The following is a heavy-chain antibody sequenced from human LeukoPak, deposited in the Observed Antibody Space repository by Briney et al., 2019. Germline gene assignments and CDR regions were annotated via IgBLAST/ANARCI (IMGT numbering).Heavy chain of an antibody. D-gene: IGHD5-12*01. CDR1: GSSINSAGYY. V-gene: IGHV4-31*03. CDR2: IYYSGNT. Sequence: SETLSLTCTVSGSSINSAGYYWTWIRQHPGKGLEWIGYIYYSGNTYYNPSLKNRLTISVDMSKNQFSLKLSSVTAADTAVFYCARGYSGSPYYFSMDVWGKGTTVTVSS. J-gene: IGHJ6*04. CDR3: ARGYSGSPYYFSMDV.